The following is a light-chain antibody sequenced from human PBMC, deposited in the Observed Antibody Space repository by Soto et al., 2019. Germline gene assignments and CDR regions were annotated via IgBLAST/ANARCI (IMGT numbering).Light chain of an antibody. Sequence: QSVLAHPPSASGTPGQRVTISCSGSSSNIESNTVTWYQQLPGTAPKLVIYSNYDRPSGVPDRFSGSTSGTSASLVIRGLQSEDEADYYCAAWDDILNGYVFGGGTKVTGL. CDR3: AAWDDILNGYV. V-gene: IGLV1-44*01. CDR1: SSNIESNT. J-gene: IGLJ1*01. CDR2: SNY.